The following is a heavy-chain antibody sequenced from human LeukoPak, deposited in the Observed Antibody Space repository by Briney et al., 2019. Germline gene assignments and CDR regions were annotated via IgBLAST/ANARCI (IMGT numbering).Heavy chain of an antibody. CDR2: IKSKNDGAAT. D-gene: IGHD5-24*01. V-gene: IGHV3-15*01. Sequence: GGSLRLSCAVSGFTFDIAWMNWFRQAPGEGLEWVGRIKSKNDGAATDYAAPVRGRFTISTDDSKNTLYLQMNSLKTEDTAVYYCVTRDAYKPRYFMDVWGKGTTVTVSS. CDR3: VTRDAYKPRYFMDV. J-gene: IGHJ6*03. CDR1: GFTFDIAW.